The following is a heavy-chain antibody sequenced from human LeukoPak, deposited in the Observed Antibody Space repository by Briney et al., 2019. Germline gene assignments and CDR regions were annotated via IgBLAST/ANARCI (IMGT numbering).Heavy chain of an antibody. CDR1: SGSISSGDYS. D-gene: IGHD3-10*01. CDR2: IYHSGST. CDR3: ARAIREFPSLYYFDY. V-gene: IGHV4-30-2*01. Sequence: TLSLTCAVSSGSISSGDYSWSSIGQPPGKVLEWIGYIYHSGSTYSNPSLKTRVTISVDRSKNQFSLKLSSVTAADTAVYYCARAIREFPSLYYFDYWGQGTLVTVSS. J-gene: IGHJ4*02.